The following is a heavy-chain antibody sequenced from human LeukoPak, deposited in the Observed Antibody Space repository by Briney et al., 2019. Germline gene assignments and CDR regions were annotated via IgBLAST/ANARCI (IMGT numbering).Heavy chain of an antibody. V-gene: IGHV3-30*18. Sequence: GGSLRLSCAASGFTFRSYGMHWVRQAPGKGLEWVAVISDDGKYIYYGDSVKGRFTVSRDNSKNTLYLQMNSLRAEDTAVYFCAKAMSGTPAFDIWGQGTMVIVSS. CDR1: GFTFRSYG. D-gene: IGHD3-10*01. CDR2: ISDDGKYI. CDR3: AKAMSGTPAFDI. J-gene: IGHJ3*02.